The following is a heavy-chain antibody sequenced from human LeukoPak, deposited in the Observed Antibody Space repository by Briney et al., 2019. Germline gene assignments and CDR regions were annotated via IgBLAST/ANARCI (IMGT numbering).Heavy chain of an antibody. Sequence: ASVKVSCKASGYTFTSYDINWVRQATGQGLEWMGWVNPNSGNTGYAQKFQGRVTMTRNTSISTAYMELSSLRSEDTAVYYCAINDNSRRYFQYWGQGTLVTVSS. V-gene: IGHV1-8*01. J-gene: IGHJ1*01. CDR1: GYTFTSYD. CDR3: AINDNSRRYFQY. D-gene: IGHD1-26*01. CDR2: VNPNSGNT.